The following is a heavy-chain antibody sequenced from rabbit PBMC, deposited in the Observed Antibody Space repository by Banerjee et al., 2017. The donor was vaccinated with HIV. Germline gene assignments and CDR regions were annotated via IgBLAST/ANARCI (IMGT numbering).Heavy chain of an antibody. V-gene: IGHV1S45*01. D-gene: IGHD6-1*01. CDR1: GLDFSTYYW. CDR2: IYTGDSTT. J-gene: IGHJ2*01. Sequence: QEQLVEYGGDLVQPEGSLTLTCKASGLDFSTYYWICWVRQAPGKGLEWIGCIYTGDSTTVYATWAKGRFTISQTSSTTVTLQMTSLTAADTATYFCAGDWADAYAGDAFGLWGPGTLVTVS. CDR3: AGDWADAYAGDAFGL.